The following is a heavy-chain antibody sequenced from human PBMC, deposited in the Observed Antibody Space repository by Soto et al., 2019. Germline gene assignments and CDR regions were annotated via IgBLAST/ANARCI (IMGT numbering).Heavy chain of an antibody. CDR3: TRDASRDSSARGWFDP. J-gene: IGHJ5*02. CDR1: GFDFSSHW. V-gene: IGHV3-74*03. D-gene: IGHD6-13*01. CDR2: INADGSGT. Sequence: GGSLRLSCVDSGFDFSSHWMHWVRQVPGKGLVWVSRINADGSGTAYADSVRGRFTISRDNAKNSLHLQMNSLRAEDTAVYYCTRDASRDSSARGWFDPWGPGTLVTVSS.